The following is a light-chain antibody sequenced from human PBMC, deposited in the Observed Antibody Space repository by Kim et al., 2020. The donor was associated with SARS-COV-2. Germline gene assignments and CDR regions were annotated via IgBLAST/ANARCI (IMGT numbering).Light chain of an antibody. J-gene: IGKJ1*01. V-gene: IGKV3-20*01. CDR2: GAS. CDR3: QQYGSSWT. Sequence: EIVLTQSPGTLSLSPGERATLSCRASQSVYSNYLAWHLQKPGQAPRLLIYGASSRATGIPDRFSGSGSGTDFTLTINRLQPDDFAVYYCQQYGSSWTFGQGTKVDIK. CDR1: QSVYSNY.